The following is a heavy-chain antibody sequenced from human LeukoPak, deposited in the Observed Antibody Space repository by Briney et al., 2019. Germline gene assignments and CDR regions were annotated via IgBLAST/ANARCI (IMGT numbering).Heavy chain of an antibody. CDR3: ARESYYDSSGYLFDY. D-gene: IGHD3-22*01. CDR1: GFTFSSYS. J-gene: IGHJ4*02. V-gene: IGHV4-59*01. Sequence: PGGSLRLSCAASGFTFSSYSMNWIRQPPGKGLEWIGYIYYSGSTNYNPSLKSRVTISVDTSKNQFSLKLSSVTAADTAVYYCARESYYDSSGYLFDYWGQGTLVTVSS. CDR2: IYYSGST.